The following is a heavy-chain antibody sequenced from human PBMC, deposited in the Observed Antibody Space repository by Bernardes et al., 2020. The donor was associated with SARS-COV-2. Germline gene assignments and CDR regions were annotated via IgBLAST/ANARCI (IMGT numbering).Heavy chain of an antibody. Sequence: SETLSLTWAVYGGSFTGYYWSWIRQPPGKGLEWIGEINHSGSTNYNPSLKSRLTISVETSKRQTSLKLTSVTTTDAAVYYCARGRTPMIRGLVKGPAKYFDLWGRGTLVTVSS. CDR3: ARGRTPMIRGLVKGPAKYFDL. D-gene: IGHD3-10*01. CDR1: GGSFTGYY. V-gene: IGHV4-34*01. J-gene: IGHJ2*01. CDR2: INHSGST.